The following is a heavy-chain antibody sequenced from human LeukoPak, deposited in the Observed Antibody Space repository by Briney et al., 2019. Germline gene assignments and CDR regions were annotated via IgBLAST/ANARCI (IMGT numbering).Heavy chain of an antibody. D-gene: IGHD5-24*01. CDR2: IGIDSGNT. Sequence: GGSLRLSSAASGFTFSDYSMNWVRQAPGEGLEWISYIGIDSGNTNYADSVKGRFTISGDKAKNSLYLQMNSLRVEDTAVYYCARDYKYAFDNWGQGTLVTVSS. CDR1: GFTFSDYS. V-gene: IGHV3-48*01. CDR3: ARDYKYAFDN. J-gene: IGHJ4*02.